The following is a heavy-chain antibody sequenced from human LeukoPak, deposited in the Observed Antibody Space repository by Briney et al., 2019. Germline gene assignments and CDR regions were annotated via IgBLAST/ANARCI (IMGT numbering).Heavy chain of an antibody. CDR1: GFTFSHAW. J-gene: IGHJ4*02. CDR2: ITGKADGGTT. CDR3: TTDLVNIWWEVLPTSATQGN. V-gene: IGHV3-15*01. Sequence: GGSLRLSCAGSGFTFSHAWMGWVRQASGKGLEWVGRITGKADGGTTDYAAPVEGRFTISRDDSEKTLYLQMNSLKIEDTAVYYCTTDLVNIWWEVLPTSATQGNWGQGTLVTVSS. D-gene: IGHD2-15*01.